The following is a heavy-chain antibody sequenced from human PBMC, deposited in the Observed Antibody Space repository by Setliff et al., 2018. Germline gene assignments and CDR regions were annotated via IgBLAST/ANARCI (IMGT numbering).Heavy chain of an antibody. V-gene: IGHV3-64*02. J-gene: IGHJ4*02. D-gene: IGHD1-26*01. CDR1: GFTFSAST. Sequence: PGGSLRLSCAASGFTFSASTMNWVRRAPGKGLEWVSSISGSSSNGDRTYYGDSVKGRFTISRDNSKNTLYLQMGSLRAEDMAVYYCATWNGRYSDYWGQGTLVTVSS. CDR2: ISGSSSNGDRT. CDR3: ATWNGRYSDY.